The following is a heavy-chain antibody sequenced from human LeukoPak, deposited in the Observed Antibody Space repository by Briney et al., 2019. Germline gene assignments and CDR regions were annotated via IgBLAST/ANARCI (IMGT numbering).Heavy chain of an antibody. CDR3: AKDPYHTIFGVVIGTFDP. Sequence: GGSLRLSCAASGFTFSSYGMHWVRQAPGQGLEWVAFIRYDGSNKYYADSVKGRFTISRDNSKNTLYLQMNSLRAEDTAVYYCAKDPYHTIFGVVIGTFDPWGQGTLVTVSS. V-gene: IGHV3-30*02. J-gene: IGHJ5*02. CDR2: IRYDGSNK. CDR1: GFTFSSYG. D-gene: IGHD3-3*01.